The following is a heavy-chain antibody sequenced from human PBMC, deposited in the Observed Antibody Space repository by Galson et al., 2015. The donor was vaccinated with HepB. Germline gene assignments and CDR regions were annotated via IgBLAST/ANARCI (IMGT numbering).Heavy chain of an antibody. CDR1: GFTFSGSA. CDR2: IRSKANSYAT. J-gene: IGHJ4*02. Sequence: SLRLSCAASGFTFSGSAMHWVRQASGKGLEWVGRIRSKANSYATAYAASVKGRFTISRDDSKNTAYLQMNSLKTEDTAVYYCTREHVVGLQSFDYWGQGTLVTVSS. CDR3: TREHVVGLQSFDY. V-gene: IGHV3-73*01. D-gene: IGHD1/OR15-1a*01.